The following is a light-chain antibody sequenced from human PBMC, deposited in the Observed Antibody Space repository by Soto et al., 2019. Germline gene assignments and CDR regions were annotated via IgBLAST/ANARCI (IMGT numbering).Light chain of an antibody. Sequence: EIVLTQSPPTLSLSPGERATLSCRASQSVNSYLAWYQQKPGQAPRLLIYDATSRATGIPARFSGSGSGTDFTLTISSLEPEDFAVYYCQQRSKWPVTFGGGTKVEIK. CDR2: DAT. CDR1: QSVNSY. V-gene: IGKV3-11*01. CDR3: QQRSKWPVT. J-gene: IGKJ4*01.